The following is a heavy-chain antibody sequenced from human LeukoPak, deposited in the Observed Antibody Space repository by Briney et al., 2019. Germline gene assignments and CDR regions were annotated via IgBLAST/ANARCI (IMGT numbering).Heavy chain of an antibody. Sequence: GGSLRLSCAASGFTFTTYWMSWVRQAPGKGLEWVANIKQDGTEKYYVDSVKGRFTISRDNSKNTLYLQMNSLRAEDTAVYYCARDCRGIAAAGPGYFDYWGQGTLVTVSS. CDR3: ARDCRGIAAAGPGYFDY. D-gene: IGHD6-13*01. CDR1: GFTFTTYW. V-gene: IGHV3-7*01. J-gene: IGHJ4*02. CDR2: IKQDGTEK.